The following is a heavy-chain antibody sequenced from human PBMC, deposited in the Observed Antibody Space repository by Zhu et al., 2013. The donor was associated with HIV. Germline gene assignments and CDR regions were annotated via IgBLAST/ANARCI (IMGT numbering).Heavy chain of an antibody. J-gene: IGHJ5*02. CDR1: GGTFSSYA. CDR3: ARMDKGSCTATTCPDWFDP. Sequence: QVQLVQSGAEVKKPGSSVKVSCKASGGTFSSYAISWVRQATGHGLEWMGWVNPTTGNAGYAQKFQGRVTITRNTSTSTVYMELSSLRSDDTAVYYCARMDKGSCTATTCPDWFDPWGQGTLVTVSS. D-gene: IGHD2-8*02. V-gene: IGHV1-8*03. CDR2: VNPTTGNA.